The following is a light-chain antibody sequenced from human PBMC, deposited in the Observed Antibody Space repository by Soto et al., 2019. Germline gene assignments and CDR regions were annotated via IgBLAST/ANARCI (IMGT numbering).Light chain of an antibody. CDR3: QQRGT. J-gene: IGKJ1*01. CDR1: QSVSSY. V-gene: IGKV3-11*01. Sequence: EIVLTQSPATQSLSPGERATLSCRASQSVSSYLAWYQQKPGQAPRLLIYDASNRATGIPARFSGSGSGTDFTLTISSLEPEDFAVYYCQQRGTFGQGTKVDIK. CDR2: DAS.